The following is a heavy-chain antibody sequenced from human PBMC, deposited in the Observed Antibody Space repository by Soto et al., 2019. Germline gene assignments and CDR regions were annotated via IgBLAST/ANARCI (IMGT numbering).Heavy chain of an antibody. J-gene: IGHJ4*02. V-gene: IGHV4-61*01. CDR3: ARVRVRFLEWLGSEG. CDR1: GGTVISGSYY. Sequence: SETLSLTCTVSGGTVISGSYYWGWIRQPPGKGLEWIGYIYYTGSTNYNPSLKSRVTISLDTSKFQFSLKLTSVTAADTAVYYCARVRVRFLEWLGSEGWGQGTLVTVS. CDR2: IYYTGST. D-gene: IGHD3-3*01.